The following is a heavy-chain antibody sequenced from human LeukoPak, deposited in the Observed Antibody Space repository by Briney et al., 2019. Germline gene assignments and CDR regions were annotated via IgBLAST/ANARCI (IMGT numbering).Heavy chain of an antibody. D-gene: IGHD1-26*01. CDR2: ISSSGKA. V-gene: IGHV4-39*01. J-gene: IGHJ4*02. Sequence: SETLSLTCAVSGGSITTTDFDWAWIRQPPGQGFEWIATISSSGKAYYYPSLMSRVTISVDTSKNQFSLDVTSVTAADTGLFYCARFKGGTGFDYWGRGTLVTVSS. CDR3: ARFKGGTGFDY. CDR1: GGSITTTDFD.